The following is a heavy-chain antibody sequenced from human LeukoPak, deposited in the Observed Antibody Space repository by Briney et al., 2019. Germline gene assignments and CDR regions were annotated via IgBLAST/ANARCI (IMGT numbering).Heavy chain of an antibody. D-gene: IGHD2-21*02. CDR2: IYHSGGT. CDR1: GGSISSSGYS. V-gene: IGHV4-30-2*01. CDR3: AVGAYCGGDCYSDY. Sequence: PSETLSLTCAVSGGSISSSGYSWSWIRQPPGKGLEWIGYIYHSGGTYYNPSLKSRVTISVDRSSNQFSLKLTSVTAADTAVYYCAVGAYCGGDCYSDYWGQGTLVTVSS. J-gene: IGHJ4*02.